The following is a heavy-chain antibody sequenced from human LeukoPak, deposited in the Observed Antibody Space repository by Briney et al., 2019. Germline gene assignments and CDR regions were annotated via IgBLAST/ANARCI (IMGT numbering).Heavy chain of an antibody. D-gene: IGHD3-3*01. CDR2: IYSGGST. CDR3: ARTGFYDFWSGYYYYYYYMDV. Sequence: GGSLRLSCAASGFTVSSNYMSWVREAPGKGLEWVSVIYSGGSTYYADSVKGRFTISRDNAKNSLYLQMNSLRAEDTAVYYCARTGFYDFWSGYYYYYYYMDVWGKGTTVTVSS. J-gene: IGHJ6*03. V-gene: IGHV3-66*01. CDR1: GFTVSSNY.